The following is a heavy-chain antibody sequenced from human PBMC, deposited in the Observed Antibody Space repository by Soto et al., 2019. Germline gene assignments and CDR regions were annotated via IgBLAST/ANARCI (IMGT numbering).Heavy chain of an antibody. CDR2: IAGTGNT. J-gene: IGHJ4*02. D-gene: IGHD4-17*01. CDR3: ARDQYGDYIFDY. Sequence: QVQLVQSGAEVKKPGASVTVSCKASGYTFTNYAIHWVRQAPGKRLEWMGWIAGTGNTKYSQKFQGRVTITRDTSASTAYMGLSSLRSEDTAVYYCARDQYGDYIFDYWGQGTLVTVSS. CDR1: GYTFTNYA. V-gene: IGHV1-3*01.